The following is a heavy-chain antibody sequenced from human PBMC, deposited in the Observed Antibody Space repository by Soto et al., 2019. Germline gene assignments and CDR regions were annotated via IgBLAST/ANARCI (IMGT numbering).Heavy chain of an antibody. J-gene: IGHJ6*02. D-gene: IGHD6-19*01. Sequence: QVQLVQSGAEVKKPGSSVKVSCKASGGTISSYAISWVRQAPGQGLEWMGGIIPIFGTANYAQKFQGRVTITADESTSTAYMELSSLRSEDTAVYYCARVDSSGWYDYYYYGMDVWGQGTTVTVSS. V-gene: IGHV1-69*01. CDR1: GGTISSYA. CDR3: ARVDSSGWYDYYYYGMDV. CDR2: IIPIFGTA.